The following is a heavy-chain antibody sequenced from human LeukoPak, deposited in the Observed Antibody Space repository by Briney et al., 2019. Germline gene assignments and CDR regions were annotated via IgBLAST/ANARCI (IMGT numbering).Heavy chain of an antibody. D-gene: IGHD6-19*01. CDR2: ISYDGSSK. Sequence: GRSLRLSCAASGFTFSSYAMHWVRQAPGKGLEWVAVISYDGSSKYYADSVKGRFTISRDNSKNTLYLQMNSLRAEDTAVYYCASAGIAVAGILKNWGQGTLVTVSS. CDR1: GFTFSSYA. V-gene: IGHV3-30*04. J-gene: IGHJ4*02. CDR3: ASAGIAVAGILKN.